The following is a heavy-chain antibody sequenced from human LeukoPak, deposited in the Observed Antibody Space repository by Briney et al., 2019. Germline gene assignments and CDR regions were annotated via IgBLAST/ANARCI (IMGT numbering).Heavy chain of an antibody. CDR3: ARDKTYCGRDV. CDR1: GCTISSYF. Sequence: SETLSLTCTVSGCTISSYFWRWIRQPPGKGLEWIGLIYYSGSTNYNPSLESRVTISVDTPKNQFPRKLSSVTGADTAVYHCARDKTYCGRDVWHQGTTVSVSS. J-gene: IGHJ6*02. V-gene: IGHV4-59*01. CDR2: IYYSGST.